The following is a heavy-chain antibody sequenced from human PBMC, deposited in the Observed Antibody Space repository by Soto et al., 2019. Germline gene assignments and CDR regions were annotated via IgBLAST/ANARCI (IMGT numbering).Heavy chain of an antibody. CDR2: IYKSATT. D-gene: IGHD2-15*01. CDR1: GDSISTVDYF. Sequence: QVQLLESGPGLVKPSQTLSLTCSVSGDSISTVDYFWAWVRQPPGQALEYMGYIYKSATTYYNPSFASRVAISLDTSKSQFSLNVTSLTAADTAVYFCARGRYCLTGRCFPNWFDSWGQGTLVTVSS. CDR3: ARGRYCLTGRCFPNWFDS. J-gene: IGHJ5*01. V-gene: IGHV4-30-4*01.